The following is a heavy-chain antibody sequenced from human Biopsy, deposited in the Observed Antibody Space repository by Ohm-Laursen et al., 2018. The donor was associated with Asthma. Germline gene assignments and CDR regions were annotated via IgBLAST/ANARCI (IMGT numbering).Heavy chain of an antibody. CDR1: GFMFRSFG. V-gene: IGHV3-30*18. J-gene: IGHJ4*02. CDR3: AKRRGYSGHDNDY. CDR2: ISYDGNHK. Sequence: SLRLSCTASGFMFRSFGTHWVRQAPGKGLEWVAVISYDGNHKFYEDSVRGRFTISRDNSKNTLYLQMNSLRTEDTAVYYCAKRRGYSGHDNDYWGQGTLVIVSS. D-gene: IGHD5-12*01.